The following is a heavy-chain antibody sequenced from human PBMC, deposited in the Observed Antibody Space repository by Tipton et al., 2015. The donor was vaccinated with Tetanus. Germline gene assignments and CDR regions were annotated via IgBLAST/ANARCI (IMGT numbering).Heavy chain of an antibody. J-gene: IGHJ4*02. CDR3: ARARRTRDGYNFLRYYFDY. D-gene: IGHD5-24*01. CDR1: GGSFGGYY. CDR2: INHSGST. Sequence: TLSLTCAVYGGSFGGYYWSWIRQPPGKGLEWIGEINHSGSTNYNPSLKSRVTISVDTSKNQFSRKLSSVTAADTAVYYCARARRTRDGYNFLRYYFDYWGQGTLVTVSS. V-gene: IGHV4-34*01.